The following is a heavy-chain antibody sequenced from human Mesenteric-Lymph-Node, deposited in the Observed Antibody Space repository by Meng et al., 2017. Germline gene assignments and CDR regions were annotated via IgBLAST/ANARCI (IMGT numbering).Heavy chain of an antibody. CDR1: GYTFTGYY. Sequence: ASVKVSCKASGYTFTGYYMHWVRQAPGQGLEWMGRINPNSGGTNYAQKFQGRVTMTRDTSISTAYMELSRLRSDDTAVYYCARDVIAAAEQQLDSRYYYYGMDVWGQGTTVTVSS. D-gene: IGHD6-25*01. CDR2: INPNSGGT. CDR3: ARDVIAAAEQQLDSRYYYYGMDV. J-gene: IGHJ6*02. V-gene: IGHV1-2*06.